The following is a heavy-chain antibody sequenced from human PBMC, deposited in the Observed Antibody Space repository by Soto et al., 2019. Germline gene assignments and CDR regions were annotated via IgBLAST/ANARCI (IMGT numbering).Heavy chain of an antibody. V-gene: IGHV4-59*01. CDR3: ARGLRAGMRFDY. CDR2: IYYSGST. Sequence: SETLSLTCTVSGGSISSYYWSWIRQPPGKGLEWIGYIYYSGSTNYNPSLKSRVTISVDTSKNQFSLKLSSVTAADTALYYCARGLRAGMRFDYWGQGTLVTVSS. CDR1: GGSISSYY. J-gene: IGHJ4*02.